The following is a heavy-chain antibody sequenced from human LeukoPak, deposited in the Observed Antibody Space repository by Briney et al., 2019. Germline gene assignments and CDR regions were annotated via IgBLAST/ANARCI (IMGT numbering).Heavy chain of an antibody. CDR1: GFTFSSYA. J-gene: IGHJ4*02. D-gene: IGHD6-19*01. V-gene: IGHV3-23*01. CDR3: AKGGSGWYKYDC. Sequence: GGSLRLSCAASGFTFSSYAMSWVRQPPGKGLEWVSAISGSGGTTYYADSVKGRFTISRDNSKNTLYLQMDSLRAEDTAVYYCAKGGSGWYKYDCWGQGTLVSVSS. CDR2: ISGSGGTT.